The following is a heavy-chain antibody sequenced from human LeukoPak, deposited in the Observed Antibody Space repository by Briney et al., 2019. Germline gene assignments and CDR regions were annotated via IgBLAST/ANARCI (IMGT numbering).Heavy chain of an antibody. Sequence: SETLSLTXIVSGGSMSSYYWSWIRQPAGKGLEWIGRIYTSGTTNYNPSLKSRLTMSIDTSKNHFSLKVSSVTAADTAVYYCARGKAAAGLDAFDIWGQGTKVTVSP. CDR3: ARGKAAAGLDAFDI. D-gene: IGHD6-13*01. J-gene: IGHJ3*02. V-gene: IGHV4-4*07. CDR1: GGSMSSYY. CDR2: IYTSGTT.